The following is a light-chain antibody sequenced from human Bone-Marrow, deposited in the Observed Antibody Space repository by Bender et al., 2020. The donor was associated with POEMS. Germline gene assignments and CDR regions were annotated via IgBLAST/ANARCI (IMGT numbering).Light chain of an antibody. CDR3: ASYTTGYTLVL. Sequence: QSALTQPASVSGSPGQSITLSCTGTTSDVGRYDYVSCYQQHPGKAPKLIIFGVTYRPSGVSDRFSGSKSGSTASLTISGLQAEDDAVYYCASYTTGYTLVLFGGGTKLTVL. CDR1: TSDVGRYDY. CDR2: GVT. J-gene: IGLJ2*01. V-gene: IGLV2-14*03.